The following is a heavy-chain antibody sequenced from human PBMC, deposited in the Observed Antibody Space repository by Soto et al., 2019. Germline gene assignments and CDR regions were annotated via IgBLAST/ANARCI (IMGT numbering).Heavy chain of an antibody. J-gene: IGHJ4*02. CDR3: ARVGGVAARTFDY. CDR2: LYYSGNT. Sequence: PSQTLSLTCTVSCGSISPFYWRWVRQPPGKGLEWIGYLYYSGNTNYNPSLKSRVTISVDASKNQVSLRLTSVTAADTAVYYCARVGGVAARTFDYWGQGTVVTVSS. D-gene: IGHD2-15*01. V-gene: IGHV4-59*01. CDR1: CGSISPFY.